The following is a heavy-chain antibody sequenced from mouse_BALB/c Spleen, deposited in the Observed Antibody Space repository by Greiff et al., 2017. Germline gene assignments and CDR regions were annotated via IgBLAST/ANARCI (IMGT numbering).Heavy chain of an antibody. CDR3: ARWDGSSYVAMDY. Sequence: VQLKESGPELVKPGASVKISCKASGYSFTGYFMNWVMQSHGKSLEWIGRINPYNGDTFYNQKFKGKATLTADKSSSTAYMQLSSLASEDSAVYYCARWDGSSYVAMDYWGQGTSVTVSS. D-gene: IGHD1-1*01. J-gene: IGHJ4*01. V-gene: IGHV1-20*02. CDR1: GYSFTGYF. CDR2: INPYNGDT.